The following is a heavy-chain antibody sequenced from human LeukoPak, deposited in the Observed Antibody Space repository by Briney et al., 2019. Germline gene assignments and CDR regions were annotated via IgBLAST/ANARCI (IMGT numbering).Heavy chain of an antibody. Sequence: NPSETLSLTCAVSGYSISSGYYWGWIRQPPGKGLEWIGSIYHSGSTYYNPSLKSRVTISVDTSKNQFSLKLSSVTAADTAVYYCARTYGGTKYYFDYWGQGTLVTVSS. J-gene: IGHJ4*02. D-gene: IGHD4-23*01. CDR3: ARTYGGTKYYFDY. CDR1: GYSISSGYY. V-gene: IGHV4-38-2*01. CDR2: IYHSGST.